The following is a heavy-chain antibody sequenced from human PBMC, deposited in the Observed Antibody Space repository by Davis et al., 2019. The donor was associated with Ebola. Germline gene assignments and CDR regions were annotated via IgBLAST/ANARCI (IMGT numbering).Heavy chain of an antibody. V-gene: IGHV5-10-1*01. D-gene: IGHD4-17*01. Sequence: GESLKISCKGSGYSFTSYWISWVRQMPGKGLEWMGRIDPSDSYTNYSPSFQGHVTISADKSISTAYLQWSSLKASDTAMYYCARRPTVDNWFDPWGQGTLVTVSS. CDR2: IDPSDSYT. CDR1: GYSFTSYW. CDR3: ARRPTVDNWFDP. J-gene: IGHJ5*02.